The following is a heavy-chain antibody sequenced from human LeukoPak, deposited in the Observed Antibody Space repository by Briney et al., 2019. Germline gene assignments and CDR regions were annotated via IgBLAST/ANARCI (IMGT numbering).Heavy chain of an antibody. V-gene: IGHV4-4*07. J-gene: IGHJ4*02. CDR2: IYTTGRT. Sequence: SETLSLTCSVSGGSISSYWWSWIRQPAGKGLEFIGRIYTTGRTNYNPSLKSRVSMSVDTSKNEFSLELRSVTAADTAVYFCARAGYTISSYRFDYWGQGALVTVSS. CDR3: ARAGYTISSYRFDY. CDR1: GGSISSYW. D-gene: IGHD3-16*02.